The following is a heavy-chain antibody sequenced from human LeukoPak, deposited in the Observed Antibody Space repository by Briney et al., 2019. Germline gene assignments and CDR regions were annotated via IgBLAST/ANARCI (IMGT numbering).Heavy chain of an antibody. Sequence: GGSLRLSCAASGFTLSTYDMHRVRQAPGKGLEWVAVISYDGGNKYYADSVKGRFTISRDNSKNTLYLQMNSLSADDMAMYYCAKDSYDCTSSSCYYPLDYWGQGTLVTVSS. CDR2: ISYDGGNK. V-gene: IGHV3-30*18. CDR3: AKDSYDCTSSSCYYPLDY. D-gene: IGHD2-2*01. CDR1: GFTLSTYD. J-gene: IGHJ4*02.